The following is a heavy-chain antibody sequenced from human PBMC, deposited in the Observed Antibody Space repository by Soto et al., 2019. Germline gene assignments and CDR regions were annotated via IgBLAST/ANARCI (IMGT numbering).Heavy chain of an antibody. CDR3: ARDPPPRKSKSPSFIAAAGTIGSYYYGMDV. J-gene: IGHJ6*02. Sequence: SLXLSXXXXGXXXXXXXXXWXXXXXGKGLEWVAVISYDGSNKYYADSVKGRFTISRDNSKNTLYLQMNSLRAEDTAVYYCARDPPPRKSKSPSFIAAAGTIGSYYYGMDVWGQGTTVTVSS. CDR2: ISYDGSNK. V-gene: IGHV3-30-3*01. CDR1: GXXXXXXX. D-gene: IGHD6-13*01.